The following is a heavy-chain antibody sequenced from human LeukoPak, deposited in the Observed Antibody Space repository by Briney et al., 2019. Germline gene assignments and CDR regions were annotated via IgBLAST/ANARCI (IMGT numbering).Heavy chain of an antibody. D-gene: IGHD3-3*01. CDR2: IYYSGST. Sequence: KPSETLSLTCTVSGGSISSSSYYWGWIRQPPGKGLEWIGSIYYSGSTYYNPSLKSRVTISVDTSKNQFSLKLSSVTAADTAVYYCAGYDFWSGYYYPHDYWGQGTLVTVSS. CDR3: AGYDFWSGYYYPHDY. J-gene: IGHJ4*02. CDR1: GGSISSSSYY. V-gene: IGHV4-39*01.